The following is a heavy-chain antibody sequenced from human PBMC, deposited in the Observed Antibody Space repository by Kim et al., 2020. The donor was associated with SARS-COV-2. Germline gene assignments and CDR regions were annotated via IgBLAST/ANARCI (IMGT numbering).Heavy chain of an antibody. D-gene: IGHD4-17*01. CDR2: INHSGST. Sequence: SETLSLTCAVYGGSFSGYYWSWIRQPPGKGLEWIGEINHSGSTNYNPSLKSRVTISVDTSKNQFSLKLSSVTAADTGVYYCARDPTVVTPFDYWGQGTLVTVSS. J-gene: IGHJ4*02. CDR3: ARDPTVVTPFDY. V-gene: IGHV4-34*01. CDR1: GGSFSGYY.